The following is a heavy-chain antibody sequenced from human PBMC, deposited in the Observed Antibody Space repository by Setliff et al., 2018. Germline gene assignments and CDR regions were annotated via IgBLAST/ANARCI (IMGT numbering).Heavy chain of an antibody. CDR1: GGSISSRSYY. J-gene: IGHJ4*02. CDR2: IYYSGST. Sequence: PSETLSLTCTVSGGSISSRSYYWGWIRQPPGKGLEWIGSIYYSGSTYYKPSLKSRVTISVDTSKNQFSLKLSSVTAADTAVYFCARDQGHGITAAGPDFWGQGTLVTVSS. D-gene: IGHD6-13*01. CDR3: ARDQGHGITAAGPDF. V-gene: IGHV4-39*07.